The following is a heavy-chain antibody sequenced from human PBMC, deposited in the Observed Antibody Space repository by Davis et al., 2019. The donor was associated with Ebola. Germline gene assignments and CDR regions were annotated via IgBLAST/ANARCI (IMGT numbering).Heavy chain of an antibody. CDR3: ARDDTMVQGFDY. CDR2: ISAYNGDT. V-gene: IGHV1-18*01. CDR1: GYAFTSYG. Sequence: ASVKVSCKASGYAFTSYGISWVRQAPGQGLEWMGWISAYNGDTNYAQKLQGRVTMTTDTSTSTAYMELRSLRSDDTAVYYCARDDTMVQGFDYWGQGTLVTVSS. J-gene: IGHJ4*02. D-gene: IGHD3-10*01.